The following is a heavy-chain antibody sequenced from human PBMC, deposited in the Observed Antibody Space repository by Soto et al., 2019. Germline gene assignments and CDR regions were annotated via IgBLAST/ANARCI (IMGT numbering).Heavy chain of an antibody. J-gene: IGHJ6*02. CDR3: AREESSFITKIVVSSYHGMDV. D-gene: IGHD3-22*01. Sequence: SVKVSCKASGGTFSSYAISWVRQAPGQGLEWMGGIIPIFGTANYAQKFQGRVTITADESTSTAYMELSSLRSEDTAVYYCAREESSFITKIVVSSYHGMDVWGQATAVTVSS. V-gene: IGHV1-69*13. CDR2: IIPIFGTA. CDR1: GGTFSSYA.